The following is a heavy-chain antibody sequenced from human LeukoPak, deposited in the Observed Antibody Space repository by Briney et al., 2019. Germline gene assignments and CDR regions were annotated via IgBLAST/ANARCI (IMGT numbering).Heavy chain of an antibody. Sequence: GGSLRLSCAASGFTFNNAWMNRVRQAPGKGLEWVGRIKSKSDGGTTDYAAPVKGRFIISRDDSKNTLYLQMNSLKTEDTAVYFCATDGISEETATDYWGQGTLVTVSS. CDR1: GFTFNNAW. D-gene: IGHD5-18*01. V-gene: IGHV3-15*01. J-gene: IGHJ4*02. CDR2: IKSKSDGGTT. CDR3: ATDGISEETATDY.